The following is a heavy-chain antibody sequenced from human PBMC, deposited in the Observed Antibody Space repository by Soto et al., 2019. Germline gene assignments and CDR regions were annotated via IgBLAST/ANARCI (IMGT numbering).Heavy chain of an antibody. Sequence: QVQLVQSGAEVKKPGSSVKVSCKASRGPFSSYAISWVRQAPGQGLEWMGGIIPIFSTANYAQKFQGRVTITADDSTSTAYIVQSSLRSEDTAVYYCAGGYCSGGSCRDEYFEHWGQGTLVTVSS. J-gene: IGHJ1*01. CDR2: IIPIFSTA. V-gene: IGHV1-69*01. D-gene: IGHD2-15*01. CDR1: RGPFSSYA. CDR3: AGGYCSGGSCRDEYFEH.